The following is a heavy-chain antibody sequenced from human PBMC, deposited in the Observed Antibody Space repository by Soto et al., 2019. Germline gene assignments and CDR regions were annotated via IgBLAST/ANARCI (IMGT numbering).Heavy chain of an antibody. J-gene: IGHJ6*02. CDR1: GGTFSSYA. Sequence: QVQLVQSGAEVKKPGSSVKVSCKASGGTFSSYAISWVRQAPGQGLEWLGGIIPIFGTANYAQKFQGRVTITADQSTSTAYMELRSLRSEDTAVYYCARVYDCSGGSCPDGASGDYYYDGMDAWGQGTTVTVSS. CDR2: IIPIFGTA. CDR3: ARVYDCSGGSCPDGASGDYYYDGMDA. V-gene: IGHV1-69*12. D-gene: IGHD2-15*01.